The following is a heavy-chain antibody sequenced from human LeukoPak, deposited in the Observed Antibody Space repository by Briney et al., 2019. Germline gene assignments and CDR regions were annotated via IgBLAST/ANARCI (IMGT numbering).Heavy chain of an antibody. CDR2: ISGSGGST. CDR1: GFTFSSYA. CDR3: AKSRYSSSWYDWFDP. Sequence: GGSLRLSRAASGFTFSSYAMSWVRQAPGKGLEWVSAISGSGGSTYYADSVKGRFTISRDNSKNTLYLQMNSLRAEDTAVYYCAKSRYSSSWYDWFDPWGQGTLVTVSS. J-gene: IGHJ5*02. D-gene: IGHD6-13*01. V-gene: IGHV3-23*01.